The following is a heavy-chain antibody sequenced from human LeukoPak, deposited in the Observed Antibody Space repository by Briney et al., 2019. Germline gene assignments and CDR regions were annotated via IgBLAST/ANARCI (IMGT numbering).Heavy chain of an antibody. CDR1: GFTFSSFD. V-gene: IGHV3-13*01. Sequence: GGSLRLSCAASGFTFSSFDMHWVRQPTGQGLEWVSTIGTASDIYYPGSVEGRFTLSRDNAKNSLYLQMNSLTAGDTAVYYCARGPPRGKYYYMDVWGKGTTVTVSS. J-gene: IGHJ6*03. CDR2: IGTASDI. D-gene: IGHD1-1*01. CDR3: ARGPPRGKYYYMDV.